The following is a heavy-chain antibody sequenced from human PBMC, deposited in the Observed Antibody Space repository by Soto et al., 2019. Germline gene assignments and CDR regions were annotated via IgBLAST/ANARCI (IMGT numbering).Heavy chain of an antibody. CDR1: GGSISNYY. D-gene: IGHD2-8*02. J-gene: IGHJ4*02. CDR2: IYFSGFT. CDR3: ATAPTGRYWGFFDS. V-gene: IGHV4-59*01. Sequence: QVQLQESGPGLVKPSETLSLTCTVSGGSISNYYWNWFRQPPGEGLEWIGYIYFSGFTNYNPSLKSRVAISLDMSRFQFSLKLASVTAADTAVYYCATAPTGRYWGFFDSWGRGTLDTVSS.